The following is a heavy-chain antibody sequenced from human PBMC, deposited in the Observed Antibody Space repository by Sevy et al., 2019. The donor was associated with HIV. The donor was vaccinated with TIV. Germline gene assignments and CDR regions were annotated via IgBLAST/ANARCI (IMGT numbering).Heavy chain of an antibody. J-gene: IGHJ4*02. V-gene: IGHV3-30-3*01. CDR1: GFTFSSYA. CDR3: ARGDIVVVPAAIPTWDY. Sequence: GGSLRLSCAASGFTFSSYAMHWVRQAPGKGLEWVAVMSYDGSNKYYADSVKGRFTISRDNSKNTLYLQMNSLRAEDTAVYYCARGDIVVVPAAIPTWDYWGQGTLVTVSS. CDR2: MSYDGSNK. D-gene: IGHD2-2*02.